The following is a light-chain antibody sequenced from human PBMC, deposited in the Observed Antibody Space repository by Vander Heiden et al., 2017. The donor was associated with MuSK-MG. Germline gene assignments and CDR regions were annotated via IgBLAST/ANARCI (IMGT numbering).Light chain of an antibody. CDR1: QSISSY. Sequence: DIQMTQSTSSLSASVGDRVTITCRASQSISSYLNWYQQKPGKAPKLLIYAASSLQSGVPSRFSGSGSGTDFTLTISSLQPEDFATYYCQQSDTTPFTFGQGTRLEIK. CDR2: AAS. CDR3: QQSDTTPFT. J-gene: IGKJ5*01. V-gene: IGKV1-39*01.